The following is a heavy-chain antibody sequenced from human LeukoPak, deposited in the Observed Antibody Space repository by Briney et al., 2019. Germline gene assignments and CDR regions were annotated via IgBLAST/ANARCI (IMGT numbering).Heavy chain of an antibody. V-gene: IGHV3-53*01. Sequence: GGSLRLSCAASGFTASSNYMSWVRQAPGKGLEWVSVIYSGGSTYYADSVKGRFTISRDNPKNTLYLQMNSLRAEDTAVYYCARSPGDRTYFDYWGQGTLVTVSS. CDR3: ARSPGDRTYFDY. D-gene: IGHD3-10*01. CDR2: IYSGGST. J-gene: IGHJ4*02. CDR1: GFTASSNY.